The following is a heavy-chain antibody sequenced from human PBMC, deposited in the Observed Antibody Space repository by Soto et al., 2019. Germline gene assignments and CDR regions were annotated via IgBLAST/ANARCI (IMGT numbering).Heavy chain of an antibody. D-gene: IGHD2-15*01. Sequence: LSLTCAVYGGSFSDYFWSWIRQAPGKGLEWLGEVHERGSSNYNPSLKSRVTISVDTSKNQFSLRLSSVTAADTAMYYCARDFPKSRTNCSGGICRDYCYYGMDFWGQGTTVTVS. V-gene: IGHV4-34*01. CDR3: ARDFPKSRTNCSGGICRDYCYYGMDF. CDR2: VHERGSS. J-gene: IGHJ6*02. CDR1: GGSFSDYF.